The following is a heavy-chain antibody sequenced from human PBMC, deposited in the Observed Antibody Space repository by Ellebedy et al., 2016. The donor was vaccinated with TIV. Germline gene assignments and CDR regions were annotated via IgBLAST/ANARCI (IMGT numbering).Heavy chain of an antibody. Sequence: GESLKISCAASGFTFSSYAMHWVRQAPGKGLEYVSAISSNGGSTYYANSVKGRFTISRDNAKNSLYLQMNSLRAEDTAVYYCARDLDDSSGYYYPMIDYWGQGTLVTVSS. CDR3: ARDLDDSSGYYYPMIDY. CDR1: GFTFSSYA. J-gene: IGHJ4*02. CDR2: ISSNGGST. V-gene: IGHV3-64*01. D-gene: IGHD3-22*01.